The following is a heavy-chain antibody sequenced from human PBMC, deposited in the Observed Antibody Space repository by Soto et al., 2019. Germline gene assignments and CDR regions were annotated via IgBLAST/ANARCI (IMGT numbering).Heavy chain of an antibody. D-gene: IGHD3-3*01. Sequence: QVQLVQSGAEVKEPGASVKVSCKASGYTFTGYYIHWVRQVPGQGLEWMGWISAYNGNTNYAQKLQGRVTMTTDTSTSTAYMELRSLRSDDTAVYYCARVRFLEWFSDYWGQGTLVTVSS. CDR1: GYTFTGYY. CDR3: ARVRFLEWFSDY. J-gene: IGHJ4*02. V-gene: IGHV1-18*04. CDR2: ISAYNGNT.